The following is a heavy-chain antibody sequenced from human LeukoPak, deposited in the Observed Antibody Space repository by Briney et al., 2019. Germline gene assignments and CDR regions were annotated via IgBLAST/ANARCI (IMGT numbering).Heavy chain of an antibody. CDR2: IIPIFGTA. D-gene: IGHD6-13*01. CDR3: ARGAEAYSSSWLTIDY. J-gene: IGHJ4*02. Sequence: SVKVSCKASGGTFSSYAISWVRQAPGQGLEWMGGIIPIFGTANYAQKFQGRVTITTDETTSTAYMELSSLRSEDTAVYYCARGAEAYSSSWLTIDYWGQGTLVTVSS. CDR1: GGTFSSYA. V-gene: IGHV1-69*05.